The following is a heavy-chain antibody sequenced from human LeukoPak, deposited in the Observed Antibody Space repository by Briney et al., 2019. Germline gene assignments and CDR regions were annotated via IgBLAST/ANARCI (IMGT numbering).Heavy chain of an antibody. CDR1: GFTFSVYG. J-gene: IGHJ4*02. CDR2: ISHDGNNK. D-gene: IGHD3-10*01. V-gene: IGHV3-30*18. CDR3: AKAGGVSGSLYHGDY. Sequence: PGRSLRLSCAASGFTFSVYGMHWVRQAPGKGLEWVAVISHDGNNKYYEDSVKGRFSISRDNSKNTLYLQMNSLRAEDTAIYYCAKAGGVSGSLYHGDYWGQGTLVTVSS.